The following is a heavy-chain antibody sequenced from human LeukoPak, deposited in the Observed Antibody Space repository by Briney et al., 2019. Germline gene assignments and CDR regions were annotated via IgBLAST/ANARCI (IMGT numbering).Heavy chain of an antibody. CDR3: TRPYDYYGSGSYDY. J-gene: IGHJ4*02. D-gene: IGHD3-10*01. V-gene: IGHV3-73*01. CDR1: GFTFSGSA. CDR2: IRSKANSYAT. Sequence: GGSLRLSCAASGFTFSGSAMHWVHQASGKGLEWVGRIRSKANSYATAYAASVKGRLTISRDDSKNTAYLQMNSLKTEDTAVYYCTRPYDYYGSGSYDYWGQGTLVTVSS.